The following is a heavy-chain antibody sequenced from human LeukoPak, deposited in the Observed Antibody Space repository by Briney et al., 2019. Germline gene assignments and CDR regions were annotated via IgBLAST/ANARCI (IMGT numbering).Heavy chain of an antibody. D-gene: IGHD3-3*01. Sequence: GGSLRLSCAASGFTFSSYAMHWVRQAPGKGLEYVSAISSNGGSTYYANSVKGRFTISRDNSKNTLYLQMGSLRAEDMAVYYCARDSSYDFWSGQLLRHYYYYYMDVWGKGTTVTVSS. V-gene: IGHV3-64*01. CDR3: ARDSSYDFWSGQLLRHYYYYYMDV. CDR1: GFTFSSYA. CDR2: ISSNGGST. J-gene: IGHJ6*03.